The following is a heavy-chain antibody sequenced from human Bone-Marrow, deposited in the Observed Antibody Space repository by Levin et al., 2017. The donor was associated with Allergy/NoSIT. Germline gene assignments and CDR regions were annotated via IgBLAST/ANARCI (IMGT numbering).Heavy chain of an antibody. V-gene: IGHV3-15*01. CDR2: IKSKTDGGTT. CDR1: GFTFSNAW. D-gene: IGHD3-3*01. J-gene: IGHJ6*04. CDR3: TTDVDFWSGYWMDV. Sequence: PSETLSLTCAASGFTFSNAWMSWVRQAPGKGLEWVGRIKSKTDGGTTDYAAPVKGRFTISRDDSKNTLYLQMNSLKTEDTAVYYCTTDVDFWSGYWMDVWGKGTTVTVSS.